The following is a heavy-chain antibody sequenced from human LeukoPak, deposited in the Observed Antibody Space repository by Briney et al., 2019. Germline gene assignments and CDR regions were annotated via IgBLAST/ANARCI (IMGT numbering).Heavy chain of an antibody. V-gene: IGHV3-15*01. Sequence: KQGGSLRLSCEASRFTFSSAWMSWVRQAPGKGLEWVGRIKSKADGGAKDYAAPVKGRFSVSRDDSRNIFYLQMDSLKTEGTAVYYCTTAPYDGKDYWGQGTPVTVSS. CDR2: IKSKADGGAK. D-gene: IGHD4-23*01. CDR1: RFTFSSAW. CDR3: TTAPYDGKDY. J-gene: IGHJ4*02.